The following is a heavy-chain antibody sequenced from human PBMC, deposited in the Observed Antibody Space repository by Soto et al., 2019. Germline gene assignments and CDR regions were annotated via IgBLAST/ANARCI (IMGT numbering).Heavy chain of an antibody. D-gene: IGHD3-22*01. CDR1: GFTFSAYS. CDR3: ARADYYDTSAYYFSGWFDP. J-gene: IGHJ5*02. V-gene: IGHV3-21*01. CDR2: ISSSSSSI. Sequence: EVQLVESGGGLVKPGGSLRLSCAVSGFTFSAYSMNWVRQAPGKGLEWVSSISSSSSSIYYADSVKGRFTISRDNAKTSLYLKMNSLRAEDTAVYYCARADYYDTSAYYFSGWFDPWGQGTLVTVSS.